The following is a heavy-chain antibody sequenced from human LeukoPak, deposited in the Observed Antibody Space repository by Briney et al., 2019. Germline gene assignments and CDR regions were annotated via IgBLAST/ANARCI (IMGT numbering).Heavy chain of an antibody. D-gene: IGHD3-3*01. Sequence: PSETLSLTCAVYGGPFSGYYWSWIRQPPGKGLEWIGEINHSGSTNYNPSLKSRVTISVDTSKNQFSLKLSSVTAADTAVFYCARRGLIYDFWSGYPPPPNWFDPWGQGTLVTVSS. CDR3: ARRGLIYDFWSGYPPPPNWFDP. V-gene: IGHV4-34*01. CDR2: INHSGST. J-gene: IGHJ5*02. CDR1: GGPFSGYY.